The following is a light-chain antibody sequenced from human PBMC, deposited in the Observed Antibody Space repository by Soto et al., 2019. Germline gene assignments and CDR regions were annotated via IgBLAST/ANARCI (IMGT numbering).Light chain of an antibody. CDR3: SSYTSSNTLV. Sequence: QSVLTQPASVSGSPGQSITISRTGTSSDVGGYNYVSWYQQHPGKVPKLMIYDVSNRPSGVSNRFSGSKSGNTASLTISGLQAEDEADYYCSSYTSSNTLVFGTGTKVTVL. V-gene: IGLV2-14*01. CDR1: SSDVGGYNY. J-gene: IGLJ1*01. CDR2: DVS.